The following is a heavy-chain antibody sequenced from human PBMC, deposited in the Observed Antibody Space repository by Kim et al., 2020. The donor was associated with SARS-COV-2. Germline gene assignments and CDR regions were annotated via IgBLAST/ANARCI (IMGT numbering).Heavy chain of an antibody. CDR1: GYTFTSYA. Sequence: ASVKVSCKASGYTFTSYAMHWVRQAPGQRLEWMGWINAGNGNTKYSQKFQGRVTITRDTSASTAYMELSSLRSEDTAVYYCARDAIAAAGYYFDYWGQGTLVTVSS. V-gene: IGHV1-3*01. J-gene: IGHJ4*02. CDR3: ARDAIAAAGYYFDY. D-gene: IGHD6-13*01. CDR2: INAGNGNT.